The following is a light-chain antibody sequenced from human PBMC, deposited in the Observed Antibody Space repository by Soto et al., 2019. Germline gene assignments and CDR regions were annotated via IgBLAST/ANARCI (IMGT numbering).Light chain of an antibody. CDR2: DAS. CDR3: QQRSNWPPFP. J-gene: IGKJ5*01. CDR1: QSVSNY. Sequence: IVLTQSPSTLSLSPGERATLCCRASQSVSNYLAWYQQKPGQAPRLLIYDASNRATDIPARFSGSGSGTDFTLTISSLEPEDFAVYYCQQRSNWPPFPFGQGTRLESK. V-gene: IGKV3-11*01.